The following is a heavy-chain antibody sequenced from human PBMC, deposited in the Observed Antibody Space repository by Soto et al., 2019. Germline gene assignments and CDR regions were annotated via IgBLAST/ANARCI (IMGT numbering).Heavy chain of an antibody. J-gene: IGHJ4*02. D-gene: IGHD2-15*01. CDR3: ATYSLGYCSGGSCRRGYYFDY. V-gene: IGHV1-46*03. Sequence: ASLKVSCKASGYTFTSYYMHWVRQAPGQGLEWMGIINPSGGSTSYAQKFQGRVTMTRDTSTSTVYMELSSLRSGDTAVYYCATYSLGYCSGGSCRRGYYFDYWGQGTLVTVSS. CDR1: GYTFTSYY. CDR2: INPSGGST.